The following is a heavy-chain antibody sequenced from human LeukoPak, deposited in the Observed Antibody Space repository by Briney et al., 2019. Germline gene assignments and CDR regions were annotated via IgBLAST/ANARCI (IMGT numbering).Heavy chain of an antibody. V-gene: IGHV3-23*01. CDR3: AKHYGSGTYYNFLDY. D-gene: IGHD3-10*01. J-gene: IGHJ4*02. Sequence: PGGSLRLSCVASGFTFSNYAVSWVRQAPGKGLEWVSATSGSADTTYYADSVKGRFTISRDNSMNTLYLQMHSLRAEDTAVYYCAKHYGSGTYYNFLDYWGQGTLVTVSS. CDR2: TSGSADTT. CDR1: GFTFSNYA.